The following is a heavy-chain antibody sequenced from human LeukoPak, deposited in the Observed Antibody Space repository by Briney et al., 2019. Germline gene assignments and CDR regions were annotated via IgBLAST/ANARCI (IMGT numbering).Heavy chain of an antibody. CDR1: GGSISSYY. D-gene: IGHD1-26*01. CDR2: IYYSGST. Sequence: SETLSLTCTVSGGSISSYYWSWIRQPPGKGLEWIGYIYYSGSTNYNPSLKSRVTISVDTSKNQFSLKLSSVTAADTAVCYCARESGSYPDAFDIWGQGTMVTVSS. J-gene: IGHJ3*02. V-gene: IGHV4-59*01. CDR3: ARESGSYPDAFDI.